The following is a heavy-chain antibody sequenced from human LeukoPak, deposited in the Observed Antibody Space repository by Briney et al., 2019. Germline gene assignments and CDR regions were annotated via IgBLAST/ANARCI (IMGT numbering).Heavy chain of an antibody. CDR3: ARGEPPWSMDAFDI. CDR2: ISSSSSTI. CDR1: GFTFSSYS. J-gene: IGHJ3*02. Sequence: GGSLRLSCAASGFTFSSYSMNWVRQAPGKGLEWVSYISSSSSTIYYADSVKGRFTISRDNAKDSLYLQMNSLRAEDTAVYYCARGEPPWSMDAFDIWGQGTMVTVSS. V-gene: IGHV3-48*01. D-gene: IGHD1-26*01.